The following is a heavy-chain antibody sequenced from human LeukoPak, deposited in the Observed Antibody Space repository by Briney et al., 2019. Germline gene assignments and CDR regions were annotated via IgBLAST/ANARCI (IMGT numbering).Heavy chain of an antibody. CDR1: GGSISSSSYC. D-gene: IGHD2-2*01. CDR2: IYYSGST. CDR3: AKGVVVAPDVTPFDY. Sequence: SETLSLTCTVSGGSISSSSYCWGWIRQPPGKGLEWIGSIYYSGSTNYNPSLKSRVTMSVDTSKNQFSLKLSSVTAADTAVYYCAKGVVVAPDVTPFDYWGQGTLVTVSS. V-gene: IGHV4-39*07. J-gene: IGHJ4*02.